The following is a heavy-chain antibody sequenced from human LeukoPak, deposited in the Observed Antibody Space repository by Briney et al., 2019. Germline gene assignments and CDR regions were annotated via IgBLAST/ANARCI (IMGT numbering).Heavy chain of an antibody. D-gene: IGHD1-1*01. CDR3: ASQIIFNWNGDHFDY. CDR2: IYYSGST. J-gene: IGHJ4*02. V-gene: IGHV4-59*01. CDR1: GGSINSYY. Sequence: PSETLSLTCTVSGGSINSYYWSWIRQPPGKGLEWVGYIYYSGSTNYNPSLKSRVTISVDTSKNQFSLRLSSVTAADTAVYYCASQIIFNWNGDHFDYWGQGTLVTVSS.